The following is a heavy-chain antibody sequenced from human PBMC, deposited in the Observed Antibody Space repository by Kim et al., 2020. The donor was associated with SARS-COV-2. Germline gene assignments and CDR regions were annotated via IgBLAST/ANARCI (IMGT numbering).Heavy chain of an antibody. J-gene: IGHJ5*02. V-gene: IGHV3-23*01. CDR3: AKNYYDSSGYYYGSWFDP. D-gene: IGHD3-22*01. Sequence: GRFTISRDNSKNTLYLQMNSLRAEDTAVYYCAKNYYDSSGYYYGSWFDPWGQGTLVTVSS.